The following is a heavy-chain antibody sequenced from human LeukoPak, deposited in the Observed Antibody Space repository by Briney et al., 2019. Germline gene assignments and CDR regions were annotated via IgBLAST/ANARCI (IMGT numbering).Heavy chain of an antibody. J-gene: IGHJ5*02. CDR3: ARSRQASGLLSS. Sequence: SETLSLTCAVYGGSFSGYYWSWIRQPPGKGLEWIGEINHSGSTNYNPSLKSRVTISVDRPKNQFFLNVTSLTAADTAVYYCARSRQASGLLSSWGQGTPVVVSS. D-gene: IGHD3-10*01. CDR2: INHSGST. V-gene: IGHV4-34*01. CDR1: GGSFSGYY.